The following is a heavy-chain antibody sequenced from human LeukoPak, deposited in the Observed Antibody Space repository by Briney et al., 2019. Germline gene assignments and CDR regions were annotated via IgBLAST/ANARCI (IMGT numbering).Heavy chain of an antibody. V-gene: IGHV4-39*07. CDR1: SGSISSSGYY. D-gene: IGHD3-3*01. Sequence: SETLSLTCTVSSGSISSSGYYWGWVRQSPGKGLEWIGTVYYSGPTFYNPSLKSRVTVSVDTSKNQFSLKLRSVTAADTAVYYCARSPSTIFGVVISRFDCWGQGTLVTVSS. J-gene: IGHJ4*02. CDR2: VYYSGPT. CDR3: ARSPSTIFGVVISRFDC.